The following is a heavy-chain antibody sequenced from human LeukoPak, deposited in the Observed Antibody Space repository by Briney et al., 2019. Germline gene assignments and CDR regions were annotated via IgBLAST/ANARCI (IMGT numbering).Heavy chain of an antibody. Sequence: GGSLRLSCAASGFTISSFWMSWVRQAPGKGLEWVANIRKDGSLQYYVDSVEGRFTISRDNAKNSLYLQMNTLRADDTAVYYCTRVSGGYDMSDYWGQGTLVTVSS. CDR3: TRVSGGYDMSDY. J-gene: IGHJ4*02. V-gene: IGHV3-7*03. D-gene: IGHD3-9*01. CDR1: GFTISSFW. CDR2: IRKDGSLQ.